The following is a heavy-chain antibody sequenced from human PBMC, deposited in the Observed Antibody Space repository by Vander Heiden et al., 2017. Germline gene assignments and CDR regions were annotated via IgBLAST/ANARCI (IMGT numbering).Heavy chain of an antibody. Sequence: QVQLVESGGGVVQPGRSLRLSCAASGFTFSSYGMHWVRQAPGKGLEWVAVIWYDGRKKYYADSVKGRFTISRDNSKNTLYLQMNSLRAEDTAVYYCASGSYYFDYWGQGTLVTVSS. CDR1: GFTFSSYG. CDR3: ASGSYYFDY. D-gene: IGHD3-10*01. CDR2: IWYDGRKK. J-gene: IGHJ4*02. V-gene: IGHV3-33*01.